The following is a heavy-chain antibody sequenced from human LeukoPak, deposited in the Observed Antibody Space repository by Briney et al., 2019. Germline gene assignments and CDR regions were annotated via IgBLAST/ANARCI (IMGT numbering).Heavy chain of an antibody. CDR1: GGSFSGYY. J-gene: IGHJ4*02. V-gene: IGHV4-34*01. CDR2: INHSGST. CDR3: ARGKQLVLIDY. Sequence: SETLSLTCAVYGGSFSGYYWSWIRQPPGKGLEWIGEINHSGSTNYNPSLKSRVTISVDTSKNQFSLKLSSVTAADTAVYYCARGKQLVLIDYWGQGTLVTVSS. D-gene: IGHD6-6*01.